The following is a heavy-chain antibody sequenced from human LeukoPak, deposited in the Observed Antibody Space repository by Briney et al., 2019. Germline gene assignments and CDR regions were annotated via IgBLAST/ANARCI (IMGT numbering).Heavy chain of an antibody. CDR1: GFTVSSTY. CDR2: IYSGGST. D-gene: IGHD1-26*01. CDR3: ARGGADY. V-gene: IGHV3-66*01. Sequence: GGTLRLSCAASGFTVSSTYMSWVRQAPGKGLGCVSFIYSGGSTYYAASVKGRFTISRDNSKNTLYLQMNSLRAEDTAVYYCARGGADYWGQGTLVTVSS. J-gene: IGHJ4*02.